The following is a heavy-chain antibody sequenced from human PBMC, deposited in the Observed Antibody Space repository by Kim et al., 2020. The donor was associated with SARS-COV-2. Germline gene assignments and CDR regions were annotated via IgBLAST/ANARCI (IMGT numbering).Heavy chain of an antibody. Sequence: GGSLRLSCAASGFTFSSYAMHWVRQAPGKGLEWVAVISYDGSNKYYADSVKGRFTISRDNSKNTLYLQMNSLRAEDTAVYYCARGPYSSSWYGGAYYYYGMDVWGQGTTVTVSS. CDR1: GFTFSSYA. J-gene: IGHJ6*02. CDR2: ISYDGSNK. V-gene: IGHV3-30*04. D-gene: IGHD6-13*01. CDR3: ARGPYSSSWYGGAYYYYGMDV.